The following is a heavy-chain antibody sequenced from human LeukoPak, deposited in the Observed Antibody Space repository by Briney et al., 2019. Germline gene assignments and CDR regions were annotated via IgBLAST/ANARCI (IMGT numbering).Heavy chain of an antibody. D-gene: IGHD3-10*01. CDR2: VGTGGDDI. V-gene: IGHV3-21*05. CDR1: GYTFPSYS. J-gene: IGHJ4*02. CDR3: GRGGRGRDDYFDY. Sequence: PGGSLRLSCAASGYTFPSYSLDWVRQSPRKGLEWISYVGTGGDDIYYADSVAGRFTISRDNAEKSVYLQMNSLRVEDTAVYYCGRGGRGRDDYFDYWGQGTQVTVSS.